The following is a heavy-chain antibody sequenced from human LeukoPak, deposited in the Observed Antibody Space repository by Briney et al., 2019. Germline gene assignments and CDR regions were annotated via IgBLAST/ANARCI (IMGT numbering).Heavy chain of an antibody. CDR3: AREGIWRFFDI. D-gene: IGHD6-13*01. V-gene: IGHV4-59*01. CDR1: GGSISSYY. Sequence: SETLSLTCTVSGGSISSYYWSWIRQPPGKGLEWIGYIYYSGSTNYNPSLKSRVTISVDTSKNQFSLKLSSVTAADTAVYYCAREGIWRFFDIWGQGTMVTVSS. CDR2: IYYSGST. J-gene: IGHJ3*02.